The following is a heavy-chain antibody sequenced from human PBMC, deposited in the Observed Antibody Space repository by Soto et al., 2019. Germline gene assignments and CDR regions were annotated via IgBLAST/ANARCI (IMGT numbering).Heavy chain of an antibody. V-gene: IGHV4-4*08. Sequence: SETLSLTCTVSGGSISSYYWSWIRQPPRKGLEWIGYVYSGGRTYYNPSLKGRVTISVDTSNNQFSLQLISVTAADTDVYYCARSDRKYYYYGMDVWGQGTTVTVSS. CDR3: ARSDRKYYYYGMDV. J-gene: IGHJ6*02. CDR1: GGSISSYY. CDR2: VYSGGRT.